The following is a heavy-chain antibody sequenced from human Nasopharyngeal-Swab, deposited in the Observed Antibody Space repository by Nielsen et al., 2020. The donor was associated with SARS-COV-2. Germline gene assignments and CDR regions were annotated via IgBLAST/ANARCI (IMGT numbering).Heavy chain of an antibody. Sequence: WIRQPPGKELEWIGYIYYSGSTNYNPSLKSRVTISVDTSKNQFSLKLSSVTAADTAVYYCARGGRGIFGVVTNFDYWGQGTLVTVSS. V-gene: IGHV4-59*01. D-gene: IGHD3-3*01. CDR2: IYYSGST. J-gene: IGHJ4*02. CDR3: ARGGRGIFGVVTNFDY.